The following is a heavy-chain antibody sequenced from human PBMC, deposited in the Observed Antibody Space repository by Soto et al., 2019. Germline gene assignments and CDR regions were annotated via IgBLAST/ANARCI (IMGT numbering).Heavy chain of an antibody. V-gene: IGHV1-18*01. Sequence: QVQLVQSGAEVKKPGASVKVSCKASGYTFTNYGISWVRQAPGQGLEWMGWISAYNGNTNYAQKFQDRVTMTTDTSTSTAYMELKSMSSDATAVYYYARAAYEILTGYYRRWGQGTLVTVSS. CDR1: GYTFTNYG. CDR2: ISAYNGNT. CDR3: ARAAYEILTGYYRR. J-gene: IGHJ4*02. D-gene: IGHD3-9*01.